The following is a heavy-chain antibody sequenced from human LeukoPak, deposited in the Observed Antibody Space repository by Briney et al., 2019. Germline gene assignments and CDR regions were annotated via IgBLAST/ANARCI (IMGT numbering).Heavy chain of an antibody. CDR2: VNSDGTNT. J-gene: IGHJ3*02. V-gene: IGHV3-74*01. CDR1: GFTFTDYW. D-gene: IGHD3-16*01. CDR3: ARGGGDHAFDI. Sequence: GGSLRLSCAASGFTFTDYWMPWVRQAPGKGLVWVSRVNSDGTNTIYADSVKGRFTTSRDNAKNTLYLQLSSLRAEDTAVYYCARGGGDHAFDIWGQGTMVTVSS.